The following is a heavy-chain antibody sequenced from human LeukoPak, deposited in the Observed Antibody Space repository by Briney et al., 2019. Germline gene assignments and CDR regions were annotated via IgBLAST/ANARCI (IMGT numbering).Heavy chain of an antibody. CDR1: GGSISSNNYY. J-gene: IGHJ4*02. V-gene: IGHV4-39*07. Sequence: SETLSLTCIVSGGSISSNNYYWGWIRQPPGKGLEWIGSIYYSGSTYYNPSLKSRVTISIDTSKNQFSLKLSSVTAADTAVYYCARVPAQVDGSGYLDSWGQGTLVSVSS. CDR2: IYYSGST. D-gene: IGHD3-3*01. CDR3: ARVPAQVDGSGYLDS.